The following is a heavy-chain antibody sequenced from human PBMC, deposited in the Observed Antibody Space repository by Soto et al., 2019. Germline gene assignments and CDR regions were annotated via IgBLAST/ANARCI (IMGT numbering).Heavy chain of an antibody. J-gene: IGHJ5*02. CDR1: GYTLTSYD. V-gene: IGHV1-8*01. D-gene: IGHD4-17*01. CDR3: ARGIKYGDYSTWFDP. Sequence: QVQLVQSGAEVKKAGASVKVSCKASGYTLTSYDINWVRQATGQGLEYLGWMNPNSGNTGYVQKFQGRVTMTRDTSISTAFMELSSLRSEDTAVYYCARGIKYGDYSTWFDPWGQGTMVTVSS. CDR2: MNPNSGNT.